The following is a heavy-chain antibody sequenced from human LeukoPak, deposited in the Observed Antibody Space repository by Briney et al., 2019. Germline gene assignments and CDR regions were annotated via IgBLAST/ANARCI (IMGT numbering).Heavy chain of an antibody. V-gene: IGHV1-69-2*01. CDR3: ARAGVPAAMGDGYYYHMDV. CDR2: VDPEDGET. D-gene: IGHD2-2*01. Sequence: EKISCKVSGYTFTDYYMHWVQQAPGKGLEWMGLVDPEDGETIYAEKFQGRVTITADTSTDTAYMELSSLRSEDTAVYYCARAGVPAAMGDGYYYHMDVWGKGTTVTVSS. J-gene: IGHJ6*03. CDR1: GYTFTDYY.